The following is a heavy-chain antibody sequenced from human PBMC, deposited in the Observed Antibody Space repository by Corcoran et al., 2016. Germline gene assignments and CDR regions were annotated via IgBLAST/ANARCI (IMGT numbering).Heavy chain of an antibody. Sequence: QVQLQESGPGLVKPSQTLSLTCTVSGGSISSGGYYWSWIRQHPGKGLEWIGYIYYSGSTYYNPSLKSRVTISVDTSKNQFSLKLSSVTAADPAVYYCASLDRYCSSTSCYGRWFDPWGQGTLVTVSS. CDR2: IYYSGST. D-gene: IGHD2-2*01. CDR3: ASLDRYCSSTSCYGRWFDP. V-gene: IGHV4-31*03. CDR1: GGSISSGGYY. J-gene: IGHJ5*02.